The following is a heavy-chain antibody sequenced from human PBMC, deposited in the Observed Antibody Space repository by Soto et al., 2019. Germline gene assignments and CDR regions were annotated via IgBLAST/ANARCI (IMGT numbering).Heavy chain of an antibody. D-gene: IGHD3-10*01. CDR3: AKKVNSGPGSQYFDY. CDR2: FRTSGDGGTT. CDR1: GFTFSRYS. J-gene: IGHJ4*02. V-gene: IGHV3-23*01. Sequence: GGSLRLTCAASGFTFSRYSMSWVRQAPGKGLEWVAGFRTSGDGGTTYYADSVKGRFTISRDNSKNMLFLQMNSLRAEDTAIYYCAKKVNSGPGSQYFDYWGQGTLVTVSA.